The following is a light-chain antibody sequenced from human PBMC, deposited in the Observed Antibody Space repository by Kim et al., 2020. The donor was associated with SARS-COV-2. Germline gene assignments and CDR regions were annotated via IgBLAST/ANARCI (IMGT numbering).Light chain of an antibody. CDR1: QSITTF. Sequence: SVSVGDRVTISCRACQSITTFLKWYQQKPRTAPKLLIYSASTVQAGVPSSFTGSGSGTDFTLTITSLQPEDFATYFCQESYTDPYTFGQGTKLQI. CDR3: QESYTDPYT. J-gene: IGKJ2*01. V-gene: IGKV1-39*01. CDR2: SAS.